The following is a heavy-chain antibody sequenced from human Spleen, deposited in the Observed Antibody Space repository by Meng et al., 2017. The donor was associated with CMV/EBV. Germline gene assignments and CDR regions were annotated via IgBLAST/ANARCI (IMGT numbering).Heavy chain of an antibody. CDR2: ISSSGRAV. V-gene: IGHV3-48*01. CDR1: GFTFSSYT. CDR3: AKVFSLGSYGHLAY. D-gene: IGHD3-16*01. Sequence: GESLKISCTASGFTFSSYTMNWVRQPPGKGLEWVSYISSSGRAVHYADSLRGRFTVSRDNSKNTLYLQMNSLRAEDTAVYFCAKVFSLGSYGHLAYWGQGTLVTVSS. J-gene: IGHJ4*02.